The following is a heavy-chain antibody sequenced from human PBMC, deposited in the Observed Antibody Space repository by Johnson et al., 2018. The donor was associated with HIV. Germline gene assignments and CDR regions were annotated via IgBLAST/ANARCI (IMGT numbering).Heavy chain of an antibody. Sequence: VQLVESGGGLVQPGRSLRLSCAASGFTFNDYAMHWVRQAPGKGLEWVSGINWNSGTIVYADSVKGRFTISRDNAKNSMYLRMNSLRAEVTAFYYCVKDRGIRGVIRGAFDMWGQGTMVTVSS. V-gene: IGHV3-9*01. CDR1: GFTFNDYA. D-gene: IGHD3-10*01. CDR2: INWNSGTI. J-gene: IGHJ3*02. CDR3: VKDRGIRGVIRGAFDM.